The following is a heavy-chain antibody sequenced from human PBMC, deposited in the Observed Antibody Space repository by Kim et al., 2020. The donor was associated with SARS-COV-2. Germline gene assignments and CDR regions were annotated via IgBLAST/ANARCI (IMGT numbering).Heavy chain of an antibody. V-gene: IGHV4-31*03. CDR3: AIGYCSSTSCYTPNVAFDI. CDR2: IYYSGST. Sequence: SETLSLTCTVSGGSISSGGYYWSWIRQHPGKGLEWIGYIYYSGSTYYNPSLKSRVTISVDTSKNQFSLKLSSVTAADTAVYYCAIGYCSSTSCYTPNVAFDIWGQGTMVTVSS. D-gene: IGHD2-2*02. CDR1: GGSISSGGYY. J-gene: IGHJ3*02.